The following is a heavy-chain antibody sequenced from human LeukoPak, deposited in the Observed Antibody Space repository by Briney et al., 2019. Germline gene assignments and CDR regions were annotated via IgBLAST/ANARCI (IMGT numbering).Heavy chain of an antibody. Sequence: GGSLRLSCAASGFTFSSYGMSWVRQAPGKGLEWVSTVSGSGGSTYYADSVKGRFTISRDNSKNTLYLQMNSLRAEDTAVYYCAKDRVTVILWNAFDIWGQGTMVTVSS. J-gene: IGHJ3*02. CDR3: AKDRVTVILWNAFDI. CDR2: VSGSGGST. V-gene: IGHV3-23*01. D-gene: IGHD2-21*02. CDR1: GFTFSSYG.